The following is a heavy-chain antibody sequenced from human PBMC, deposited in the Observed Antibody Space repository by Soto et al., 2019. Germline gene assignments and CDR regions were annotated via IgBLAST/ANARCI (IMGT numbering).Heavy chain of an antibody. D-gene: IGHD1-26*01. V-gene: IGHV3-23*01. CDR1: GFTFSSYA. CDR3: AKATECVSIVGATTDCNGYYYYGMDV. J-gene: IGHJ6*02. CDR2: ISGSGGST. Sequence: GGSLRLSCAASGFTFSSYAMSWVRQAPGKGLEWVSAISGSGGSTYYADSVKGRFTISRDNSKNTLYLQMNSLRAEDTAVYYCAKATECVSIVGATTDCNGYYYYGMDVWGQGTTVTVSS.